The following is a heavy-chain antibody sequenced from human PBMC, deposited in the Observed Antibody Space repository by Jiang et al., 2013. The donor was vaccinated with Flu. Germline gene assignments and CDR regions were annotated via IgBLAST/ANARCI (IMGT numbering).Heavy chain of an antibody. V-gene: IGHV1-69*06. CDR3: ARSSWGYSYGPFEY. D-gene: IGHD5-18*01. CDR1: GDTFSSYG. CDR2: INPIFGTT. Sequence: GAEVKKPGSSVKLSCKASGDTFSSYGINWVRQAPGQGLEWMGGINPIFGTTDYAQKFQGRVTIIADRSTSTAYMDLSSLRSEDTAVYYCARSSWGYSYGPFEYWGQGTLVTVSS. J-gene: IGHJ4*02.